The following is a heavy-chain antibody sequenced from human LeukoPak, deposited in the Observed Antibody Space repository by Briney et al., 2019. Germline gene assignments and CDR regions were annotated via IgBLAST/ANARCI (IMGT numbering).Heavy chain of an antibody. Sequence: SETLSLTCTVSGGSISSYYWSWIRQPPGKGLEWIGYIYYSGSTNYNPSLKSRVTISVDTSKNQFSLKLSSVTAADTAVYYCARDSGYVRHGYWYFDLWGRGTLVTVCS. V-gene: IGHV4-59*01. CDR1: GGSISSYY. CDR2: IYYSGST. CDR3: ARDSGYVRHGYWYFDL. D-gene: IGHD2-2*01. J-gene: IGHJ2*01.